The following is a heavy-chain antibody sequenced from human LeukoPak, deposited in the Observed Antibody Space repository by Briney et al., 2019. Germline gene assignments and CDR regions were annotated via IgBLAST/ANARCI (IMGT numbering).Heavy chain of an antibody. CDR3: ARDSYDYVWGSYRYRAFDI. CDR2: IWYDGSNK. Sequence: PGGSLRLSCAASGFTFSSYGMHWVRQAPGKGLEWVAVIWYDGSNKYYADSVKGRFTISRDNSKNTLCLQMNSLRADDTAVYYGARDSYDYVWGSYRYRAFDIWGQGTMVTVSS. J-gene: IGHJ3*02. CDR1: GFTFSSYG. D-gene: IGHD3-16*02. V-gene: IGHV3-33*01.